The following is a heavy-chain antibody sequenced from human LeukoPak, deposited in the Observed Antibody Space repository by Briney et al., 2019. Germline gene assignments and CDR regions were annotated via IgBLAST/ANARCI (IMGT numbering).Heavy chain of an antibody. CDR1: GGTFSSYA. D-gene: IGHD3-3*02. V-gene: IGHV1-69*13. J-gene: IGHJ4*02. CDR2: IIPIFGTA. Sequence: ASVKVSCKASGGTFSSYAISWVRQAPGQGLEWMGGIIPIFGTANYAQKVQGRVTITADESTSTAYMELSSLRSEDTAVYYCARDLIFGVADSDYWGQGTLVTVSS. CDR3: ARDLIFGVADSDY.